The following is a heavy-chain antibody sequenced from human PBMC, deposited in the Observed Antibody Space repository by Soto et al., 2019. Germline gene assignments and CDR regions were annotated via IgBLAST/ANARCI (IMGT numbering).Heavy chain of an antibody. Sequence: GGSLRLSCAASGFTFSSYAMSWVRQAPGKGLEWDSAISGSGGSTYYADSVKGRFTISRDNSKNTLYLQMNSLRAEDTAVYYCAKCSVGLWFGELFRPPCDAFDIWGQGTMVTVSS. CDR1: GFTFSSYA. CDR3: AKCSVGLWFGELFRPPCDAFDI. J-gene: IGHJ3*02. V-gene: IGHV3-23*01. CDR2: ISGSGGST. D-gene: IGHD3-10*01.